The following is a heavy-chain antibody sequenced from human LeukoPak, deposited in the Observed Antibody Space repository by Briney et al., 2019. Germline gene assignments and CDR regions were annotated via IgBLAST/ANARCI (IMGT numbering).Heavy chain of an antibody. V-gene: IGHV4-34*01. Sequence: LETLSLTCAVYGGSFSGYYWSWIRQPPGKGLEWIGEINHSGSTNYNPSLKSRVTISVDTSKNQFSLKLSSVTAADTAVYYCASLPRYYCSSTSCPKSWGQGTLVTVSS. J-gene: IGHJ4*02. CDR1: GGSFSGYY. CDR2: INHSGST. CDR3: ASLPRYYCSSTSCPKS. D-gene: IGHD2-2*01.